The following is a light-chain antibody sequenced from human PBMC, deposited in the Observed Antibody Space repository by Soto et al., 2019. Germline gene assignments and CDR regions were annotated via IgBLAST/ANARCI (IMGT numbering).Light chain of an antibody. V-gene: IGKV3-20*01. CDR3: QQYGSSPLT. CDR1: QTVNSGY. J-gene: IGKJ4*01. CDR2: SAS. Sequence: EILLTQSPGTLSLSPGERATVSCTASQTVNSGYVAWYQQKHGQAPRLLIYSASNRATGIPDRFSGSGSGTDFTLTISRLEPEDFAVYHCQQYGSSPLTFGGGTKVDI.